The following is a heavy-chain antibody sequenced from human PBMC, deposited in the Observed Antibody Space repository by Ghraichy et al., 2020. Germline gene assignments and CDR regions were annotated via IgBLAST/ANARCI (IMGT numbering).Heavy chain of an antibody. Sequence: GGSLRLSCGASGFRFSSYAMTWARQAPGKGLEYVSSISEGDGITYYSDSVKGRFTISRDNSKNTLYLQLNSLRAEDTAVYYCAKGGLGRRPGLDYWGQGTLVTVSS. CDR2: ISEGDGIT. CDR1: GFRFSSYA. J-gene: IGHJ4*02. CDR3: AKGGLGRRPGLDY. V-gene: IGHV3-23*01.